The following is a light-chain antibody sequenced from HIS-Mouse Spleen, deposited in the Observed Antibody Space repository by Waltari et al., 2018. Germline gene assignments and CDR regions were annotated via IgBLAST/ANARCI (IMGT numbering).Light chain of an antibody. J-gene: IGLJ3*02. CDR1: SSDVVSYNL. V-gene: IGLV2-23*01. CDR2: EGS. CDR3: CSYAGSSTYWV. Sequence: QSALTQPASVSGSPGQSITISCTGTSSDVVSYNLASGYQHNPGKAPKLMIYEGSKRPSGVSNSFSGSKSGNTASLTISGLQAEDEADYYCCSYAGSSTYWVFGGGTKLTVL.